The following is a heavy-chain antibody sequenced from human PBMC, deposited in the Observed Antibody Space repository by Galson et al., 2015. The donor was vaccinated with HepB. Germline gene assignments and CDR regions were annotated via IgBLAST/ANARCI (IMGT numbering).Heavy chain of an antibody. J-gene: IGHJ4*02. V-gene: IGHV3-23*01. D-gene: IGHD3-22*01. CDR3: ARGYYDGSGYILDY. CDR1: GFTFSSYA. CDR2: ISGSGGST. Sequence: SLRLSCAASGFTFSSYAMSWVRQAPGKGLEWVSAISGSGGSTYYADSVKGRFTISRDNSKNTLYLQMNSLRAEDTAVYYCARGYYDGSGYILDYWGPRTLVTVS.